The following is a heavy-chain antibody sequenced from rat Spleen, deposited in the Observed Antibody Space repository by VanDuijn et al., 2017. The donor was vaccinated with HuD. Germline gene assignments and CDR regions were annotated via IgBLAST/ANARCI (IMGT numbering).Heavy chain of an antibody. J-gene: IGHJ4*01. CDR2: ISPSGGST. D-gene: IGHD4-3*01. V-gene: IGHV5-19*01. Sequence: EVQLVESDGGLVQPGRSLKLSCAASGFTFSDCGMHWIRQAPTKGREWVASISPSGGSTCYRDSVKGRFTISRDNAKSTLYLQMDSLRSEDTATYYCARHNSGYGVMDAWGQGASVTVSS. CDR3: ARHNSGYGVMDA. CDR1: GFTFSDCG.